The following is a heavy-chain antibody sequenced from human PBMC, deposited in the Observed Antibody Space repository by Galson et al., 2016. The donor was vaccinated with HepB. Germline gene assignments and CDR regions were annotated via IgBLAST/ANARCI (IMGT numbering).Heavy chain of an antibody. J-gene: IGHJ4*02. CDR3: ARDWVIPGYSGAWDPFDY. V-gene: IGHV1-18*01. CDR2: ISPLNGNT. D-gene: IGHD6-19*01. CDR1: GYTFTNYA. Sequence: SVKVSCKAPGYTFTNYAMHWVRQAPGQRLEWMGWISPLNGNTDYARRLQGRVTMTTDTPTSTVYMELRSLRSDDTAVYYCARDWVIPGYSGAWDPFDYWGQGTLVTVSS.